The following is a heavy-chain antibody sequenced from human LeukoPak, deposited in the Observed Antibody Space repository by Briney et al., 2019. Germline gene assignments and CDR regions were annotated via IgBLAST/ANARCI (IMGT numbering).Heavy chain of an antibody. CDR3: ARLSTVTTSFDY. Sequence: PSETLSPTCTVSAGSISSSSYSWGWIRQPPGKGLEWIGRIYTSGTTHYNPSLKSRVTMSVDTSKNQFSLKLSSVTAADTAVYYCARLSTVTTSFDYWGQGTLVTVSS. D-gene: IGHD4-17*01. CDR1: AGSISSSSYS. CDR2: IYTSGTT. V-gene: IGHV4-39*07. J-gene: IGHJ4*02.